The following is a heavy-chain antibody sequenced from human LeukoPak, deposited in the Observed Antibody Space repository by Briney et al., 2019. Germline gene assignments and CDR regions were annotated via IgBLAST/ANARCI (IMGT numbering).Heavy chain of an antibody. CDR3: AREGKLLWFGELYGNAFDI. CDR2: INHSGST. V-gene: IGHV4-34*01. CDR1: GGSFSGYY. J-gene: IGHJ3*02. Sequence: PSETLSLTCAVYGGSFSGYYWSWIRQPPGKGLEWIGEINHSGSTNYNPSLKSRVTISVDTSKNQFSLKLSSVTAADTAVYYCAREGKLLWFGELYGNAFDIWGQGTMVTVSS. D-gene: IGHD3-10*01.